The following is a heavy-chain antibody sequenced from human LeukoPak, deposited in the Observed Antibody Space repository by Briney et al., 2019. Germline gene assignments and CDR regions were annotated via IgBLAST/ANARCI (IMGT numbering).Heavy chain of an antibody. CDR1: GFTFTSYW. CDR3: ARGGAGHSSGWYASYY. J-gene: IGHJ4*02. D-gene: IGHD6-19*01. V-gene: IGHV3-7*01. Sequence: GGSLRLSSAASGFTFTSYWMNWVRPAPGKGLEWVANIKPDGSEKYYVDSVKGRFTISRDNAKNSLYLQMNSLRAEDTAVYYCARGGAGHSSGWYASYYWGQGTLVTVSS. CDR2: IKPDGSEK.